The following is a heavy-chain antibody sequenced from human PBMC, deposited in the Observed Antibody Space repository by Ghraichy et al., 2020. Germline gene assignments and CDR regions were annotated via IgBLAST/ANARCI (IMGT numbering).Heavy chain of an antibody. CDR1: GYTLTELS. V-gene: IGHV1-24*01. J-gene: IGHJ4*02. Sequence: ASVKVSCKLSGYTLTELSLHWVRQTPGKGLEWMGGFDPENTKTIYAQTFQGRVTMTEDTSTDTAYMELSSLRSEDTAIYYCATDDTIFGILLPPHPPRFDYWGQGTLVTVSS. CDR3: ATDDTIFGILLPPHPPRFDY. CDR2: FDPENTKT. D-gene: IGHD3-3*01.